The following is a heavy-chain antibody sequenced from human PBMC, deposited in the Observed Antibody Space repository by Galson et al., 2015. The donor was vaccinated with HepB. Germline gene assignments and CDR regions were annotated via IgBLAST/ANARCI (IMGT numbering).Heavy chain of an antibody. CDR1: GFTFSSYS. V-gene: IGHV3-48*01. Sequence: SLRLSCAASGFTFSSYSMNWVRQAPGKGLEWVSYISSSSRTIYYVASVKGRFTISRDNAKNSLYLQMNSLRVEDTAVYYCARVGAGVLSAGNNPDFDYWGQGTLVTVSS. CDR3: ARVGAGVLSAGNNPDFDY. CDR2: ISSSSRTI. J-gene: IGHJ4*02. D-gene: IGHD6-13*01.